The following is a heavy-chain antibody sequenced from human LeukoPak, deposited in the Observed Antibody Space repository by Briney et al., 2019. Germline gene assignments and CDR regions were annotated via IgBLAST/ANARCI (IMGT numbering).Heavy chain of an antibody. V-gene: IGHV1-69*05. CDR3: ARDHCSSTSCFNWFDP. CDR2: IIPIFGTA. D-gene: IGHD2-2*01. Sequence: SVKVSCKASEGTFNSYGISWVRQAPGQGLEWMGGIIPIFGTANYAQKFQGRVTITTDESTSTAYMELSSLRSEDTAVYYCARDHCSSTSCFNWFDPWGQGTLVTVSS. J-gene: IGHJ5*02. CDR1: EGTFNSYG.